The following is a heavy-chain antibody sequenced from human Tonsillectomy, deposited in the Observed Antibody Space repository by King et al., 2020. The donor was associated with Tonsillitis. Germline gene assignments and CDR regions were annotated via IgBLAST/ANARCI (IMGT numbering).Heavy chain of an antibody. CDR3: ARDTGSYYFDY. CDR2: ISYDGSNK. V-gene: IGHV3-30*04. Sequence: VQLVESGGGVVQPGRSLRLSCVASGFTFSNYAMHWVRQAPGKGLEWVAVISYDGSNKYYTDSVKGRFTISRDNSKNTLYLQMNSLREDTAVYYCARDTGSYYFDYWGQGTLVTVSS. CDR1: GFTFSNYA. D-gene: IGHD6-13*01. J-gene: IGHJ4*02.